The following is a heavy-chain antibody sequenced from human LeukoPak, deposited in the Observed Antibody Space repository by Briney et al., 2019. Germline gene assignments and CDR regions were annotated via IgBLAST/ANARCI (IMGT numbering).Heavy chain of an antibody. V-gene: IGHV4-34*01. CDR2: INHSGST. CDR3: ARGPMTYYFDY. J-gene: IGHJ4*02. CDR1: GGSFSGYY. Sequence: PSETLSLTCAVYGGSFSGYYWSWIRQPPGKGLEWIGEINHSGSTNYNPSLKSRVTISVDTSKNQFSLTLSSVTAADTAVYYCARGPMTYYFDYWGQGTLVTVSS.